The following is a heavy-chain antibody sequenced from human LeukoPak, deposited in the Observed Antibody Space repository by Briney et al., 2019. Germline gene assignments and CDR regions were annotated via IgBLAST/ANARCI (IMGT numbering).Heavy chain of an antibody. CDR1: GYTFTSYG. D-gene: IGHD3-22*01. J-gene: IGHJ3*02. CDR3: ARPNYYDSSGYYYEAFDI. V-gene: IGHV1-18*01. Sequence: ASVKVCCKASGYTFTSYGIIWVRQAPGQGLEWMGWISAYNGNTNYAQKLQGRVTMTTDTSTSTAYMELRSLRSDDTAVYYCARPNYYDSSGYYYEAFDIWGQGTMVTVSS. CDR2: ISAYNGNT.